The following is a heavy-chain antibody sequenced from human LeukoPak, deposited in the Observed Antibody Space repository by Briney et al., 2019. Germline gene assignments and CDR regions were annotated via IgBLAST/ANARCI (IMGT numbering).Heavy chain of an antibody. CDR2: ISGGGGGT. D-gene: IGHD3-10*01. J-gene: IGHJ4*02. CDR3: AKDLSTLVRGVITL. Sequence: GGSLRLSCAASGFTFSSYAVSWVRQAPGKGLEWVSAISGGGGGTYYADSVKGRFTISRDNSKNTLYLQMNSLRAEDTAVYYCAKDLSTLVRGVITLWGQGALVTVSS. CDR1: GFTFSSYA. V-gene: IGHV3-23*01.